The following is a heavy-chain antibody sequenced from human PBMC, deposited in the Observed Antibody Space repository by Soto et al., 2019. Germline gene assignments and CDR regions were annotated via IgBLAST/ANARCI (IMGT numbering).Heavy chain of an antibody. CDR3: AKDIYSGTGGMDV. V-gene: IGHV3-30*18. D-gene: IGHD3-10*01. J-gene: IGHJ6*02. Sequence: PGGSLRLSCAASGFTLSSYGMHWVRQAPGKGLEWVAVISYDGSNKYYADSVKGRFTISRDNSKNTLYLQMNSLRAEDTAVYYCAKDIYSGTGGMDVWGQGTTVTVSS. CDR2: ISYDGSNK. CDR1: GFTLSSYG.